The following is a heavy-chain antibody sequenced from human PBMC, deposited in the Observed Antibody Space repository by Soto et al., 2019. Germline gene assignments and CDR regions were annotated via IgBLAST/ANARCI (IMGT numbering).Heavy chain of an antibody. CDR1: NVSVSSSE. CDR2: VYYTGTM. CDR3: ARDFAGRGPFDP. V-gene: IGHV4-59*02. Sequence: XTLSLPCSVSNVSVSSSEWNWLRQAPGKGLELIGFVYYTGTMKYNPSLKSRLTISVDPYRNEFSLRLTSLTTADTAFYFCARDFAGRGPFDPWGPGTLGTVSS. D-gene: IGHD1-26*01. J-gene: IGHJ5*01.